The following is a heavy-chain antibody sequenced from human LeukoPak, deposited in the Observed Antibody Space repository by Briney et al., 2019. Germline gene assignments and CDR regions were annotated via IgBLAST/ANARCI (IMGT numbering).Heavy chain of an antibody. CDR1: GGSITAYY. Sequence: ASETLSLTCSVYGGSITAYYWSWIRQPPGKGLEWIGEINHSRGTKYNPSLESRVTILLDASKNEFSLNLNSVTAADTAVYYCAREDYYFDSWGQGTLVTVS. CDR2: INHSRGT. J-gene: IGHJ4*02. V-gene: IGHV4-34*01. CDR3: AREDYYFDS.